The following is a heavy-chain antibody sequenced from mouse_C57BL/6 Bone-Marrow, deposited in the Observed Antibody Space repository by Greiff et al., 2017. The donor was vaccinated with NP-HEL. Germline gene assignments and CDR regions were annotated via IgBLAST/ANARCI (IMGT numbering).Heavy chain of an antibody. CDR2: ISGGGGNT. V-gene: IGHV5-9*01. D-gene: IGHD3-2*01. Sequence: DVMLVESGGGLVKPGGSLKLSCAASGFTFSSYTMSWVRQTPEKRLEWVATISGGGGNTYYPDSVKGRFTISRDNAKNTLYLQMSSLRSEDTALYYCARDRARGFAYWGQGTLVTVSA. CDR1: GFTFSSYT. J-gene: IGHJ3*01. CDR3: ARDRARGFAY.